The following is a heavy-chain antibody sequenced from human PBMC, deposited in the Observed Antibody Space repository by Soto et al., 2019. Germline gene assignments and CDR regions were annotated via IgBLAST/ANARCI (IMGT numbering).Heavy chain of an antibody. CDR1: GGTFSSYR. Sequence: QVQLVQSGAEMRRPGSSAKVSCKASGGTFSSYRINWVRQAPGQGLEWVGGIVPIYRTADYAQKFQGRVTITADESARTAYMELRGLKSQDTAVYYCARDSGAKLSSSWGQGTLVTVSS. CDR2: IVPIYRTA. J-gene: IGHJ4*02. CDR3: ARDSGAKLSSS. D-gene: IGHD6-13*01. V-gene: IGHV1-69*01.